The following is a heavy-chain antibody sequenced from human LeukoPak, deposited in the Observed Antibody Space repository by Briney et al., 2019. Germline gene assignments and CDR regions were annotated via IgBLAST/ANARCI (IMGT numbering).Heavy chain of an antibody. J-gene: IGHJ4*02. Sequence: GGSLRLSCAVSGFTFTNAWMSWVRQAPGKGLEWVGRIKSKTDGGTTDYAAPVKGRFTISRDDSKNTLYLQMNSLRAEDTALYYCATESFRKSGIDYWGQGTQVTVSS. V-gene: IGHV3-15*01. CDR1: GFTFTNAW. D-gene: IGHD5-12*01. CDR2: IKSKTDGGTT. CDR3: ATESFRKSGIDY.